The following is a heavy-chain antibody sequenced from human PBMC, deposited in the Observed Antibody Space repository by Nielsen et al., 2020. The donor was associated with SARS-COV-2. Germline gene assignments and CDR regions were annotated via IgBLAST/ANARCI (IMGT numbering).Heavy chain of an antibody. CDR3: ARLGRFKAAIRHYYYYMDV. V-gene: IGHV4-59*08. CDR2: IYYSGST. D-gene: IGHD1-26*01. Sequence: SETLSLTCTVSGGSISSYYWSWIRQPPGKGLEWIGYIYYSGSTNYNPSLKSRVTISVDTSKNQFSLKLSSVTAADTAVYYCARLGRFKAAIRHYYYYMDVWGKGTTVTVSS. J-gene: IGHJ6*03. CDR1: GGSISSYY.